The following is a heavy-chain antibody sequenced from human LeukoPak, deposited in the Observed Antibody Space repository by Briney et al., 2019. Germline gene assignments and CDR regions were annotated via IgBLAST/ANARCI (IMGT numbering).Heavy chain of an antibody. Sequence: SETLSLTCTVSGYPISSGYYWSWLRQPPGKGLEWIGSIYHNGKTYYNPSLRDRVTMSVDASTNQFSLKVSPVTAADTAVFYCARELRWLGPGTSRNWFDPWGQGTLVTVSS. V-gene: IGHV4-38-2*02. D-gene: IGHD3-10*01. CDR3: ARELRWLGPGTSRNWFDP. CDR1: GYPISSGYY. CDR2: IYHNGKT. J-gene: IGHJ5*02.